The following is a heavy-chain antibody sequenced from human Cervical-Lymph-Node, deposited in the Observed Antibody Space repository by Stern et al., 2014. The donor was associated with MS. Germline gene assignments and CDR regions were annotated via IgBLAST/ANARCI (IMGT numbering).Heavy chain of an antibody. Sequence: VHLVQSGAEVKKPGESLKISCKGSGYSFTANWIPLVRQLPRKGLAWMGIIYPGDSDTRYSPSFQGQVAISADKSISTAYLQWSSLKASDTAMYYCARDYGDYAFDYWGQGTLVTVSS. CDR2: IYPGDSDT. CDR3: ARDYGDYAFDY. J-gene: IGHJ4*02. CDR1: GYSFTANW. V-gene: IGHV5-51*01. D-gene: IGHD4-17*01.